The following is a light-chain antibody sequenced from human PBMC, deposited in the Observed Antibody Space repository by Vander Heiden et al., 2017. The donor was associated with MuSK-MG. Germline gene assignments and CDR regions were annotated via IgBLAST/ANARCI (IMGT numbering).Light chain of an antibody. CDR2: GNT. CDR1: SSNIGAGYD. J-gene: IGLJ1*01. Sequence: QSVLTQPPSVSGAPGQRVTISCTGSSSNIGAGYDVHWYQQVPGTAPKRLIYGNTNRPSGVPDRFAGSKSGTSASLAITGLQAEDEADYDCQSYDSSVRGDVFGTGTKVTVL. V-gene: IGLV1-40*01. CDR3: QSYDSSVRGDV.